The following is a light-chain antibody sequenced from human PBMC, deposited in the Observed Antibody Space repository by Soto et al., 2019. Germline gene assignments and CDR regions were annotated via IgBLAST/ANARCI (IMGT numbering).Light chain of an antibody. CDR2: KAS. CDR3: QQYNFYSRT. Sequence: DIQMTQSPSTLSASVGETVTITCRASQSISSWLAWYQQKPGKAPKLLIYKASTLQSGVPSRFSGTGSGTESSLTISSLQPDDFATYYCQQYNFYSRTFGQGTKVDVK. V-gene: IGKV1-5*03. CDR1: QSISSW. J-gene: IGKJ1*01.